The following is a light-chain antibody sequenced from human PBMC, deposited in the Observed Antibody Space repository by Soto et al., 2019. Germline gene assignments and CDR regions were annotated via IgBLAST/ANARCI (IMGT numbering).Light chain of an antibody. V-gene: IGLV2-8*01. CDR2: EVS. CDR3: SSYAGSNNAYV. J-gene: IGLJ1*01. CDR1: SSDVGGYNY. Sequence: QSVLTQPPSASGSPGQSVTSSCTGTSSDVGGYNYVSWYQQHPGKAPKLMIYEVSKRPSGVPDRFSGSKSGNTASLTVSGLQAEDEAEYYCSSYAGSNNAYVFGTGTKVTVL.